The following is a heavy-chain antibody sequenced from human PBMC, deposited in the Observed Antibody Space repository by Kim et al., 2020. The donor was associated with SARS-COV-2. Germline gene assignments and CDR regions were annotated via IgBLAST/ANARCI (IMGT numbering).Heavy chain of an antibody. D-gene: IGHD3-10*01. J-gene: IGHJ4*02. Sequence: SETLSLTCAVYGGSFSGYYWSWIRQPPGKGLEWIGEINHSGRTNYNPSLKSRVTISVDTSNNHFSLKLTSVTAADTAVYYCARRLSNTSGSGRHYCDLWGQGTLGTVSS. CDR1: GGSFSGYY. CDR2: INHSGRT. CDR3: ARRLSNTSGSGRHYCDL. V-gene: IGHV4-34*01.